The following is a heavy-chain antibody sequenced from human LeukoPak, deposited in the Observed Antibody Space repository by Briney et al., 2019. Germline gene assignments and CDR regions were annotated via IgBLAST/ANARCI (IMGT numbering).Heavy chain of an antibody. CDR3: AKATCSGASCFSNSRDAFDV. CDR2: IWYDGGNK. J-gene: IGHJ3*01. V-gene: IGHV3-33*06. Sequence: PGGSLRLSCAASGIIFSDFGMHWVRQAPGKGLEWMAIIWYDGGNKYYADSVKGRFTISRDNSQNTMYLQMNSLRAEDSAVYYCAKATCSGASCFSNSRDAFDVWGQGTMVTVSS. D-gene: IGHD2-15*01. CDR1: GIIFSDFG.